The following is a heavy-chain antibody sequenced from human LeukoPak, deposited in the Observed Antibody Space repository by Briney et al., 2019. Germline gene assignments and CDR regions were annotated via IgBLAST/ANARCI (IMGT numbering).Heavy chain of an antibody. CDR2: INWNSGSL. CDR1: GFTFDDYA. J-gene: IGHJ4*02. CDR3: AKDIGSGWVSFDY. V-gene: IGHV3-9*01. Sequence: GGSLRLSCAASGFTFDDYAMHWVRQTPGKGLEWVSGINWNSGSLGYADSVKGRFTISRDNAKNSLYLQMNSLRAEDTALYYCAKDIGSGWVSFDYWGQGTLVTVSS. D-gene: IGHD6-19*01.